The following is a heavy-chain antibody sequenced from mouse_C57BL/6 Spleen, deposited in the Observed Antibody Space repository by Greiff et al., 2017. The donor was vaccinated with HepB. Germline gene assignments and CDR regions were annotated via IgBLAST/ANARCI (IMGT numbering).Heavy chain of an antibody. CDR3: ARHPYYYGSSYGYFDV. J-gene: IGHJ1*03. D-gene: IGHD1-1*01. CDR2: ISYSGST. V-gene: IGHV3-8*01. CDR1: GYSITSDY. Sequence: DVKLVESGPGLAKPSQTLSLTCSVTGYSITSDYWNWIRKFPGNKLEYMWYISYSGSTYYNPSLKSRISITRDTSKNQYYLQLNSVTTEDTATYYCARHPYYYGSSYGYFDVWGTGTTVTVSS.